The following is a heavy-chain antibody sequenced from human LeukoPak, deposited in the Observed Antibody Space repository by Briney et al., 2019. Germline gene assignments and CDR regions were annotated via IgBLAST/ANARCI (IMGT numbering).Heavy chain of an antibody. J-gene: IGHJ6*03. Sequence: GESLKISWKGSGYSFTSYLIGGVRQMPGKGLEWMGIIYPGDSDTRDSPFFQGQVTISADKSISTAYLQWSSLKASDTAMYYCARHRVSLSSSWYLNYMDVWGKGTTVTISS. D-gene: IGHD6-13*01. CDR1: GYSFTSYL. CDR3: ARHRVSLSSSWYLNYMDV. CDR2: IYPGDSDT. V-gene: IGHV5-51*01.